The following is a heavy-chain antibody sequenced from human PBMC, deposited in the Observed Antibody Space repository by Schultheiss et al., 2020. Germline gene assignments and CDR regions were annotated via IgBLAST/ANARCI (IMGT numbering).Heavy chain of an antibody. CDR2: IYYSGST. V-gene: IGHV4-61*01. CDR1: GGSVSSGSYY. Sequence: SETMSLTCTVSGGSVSSGSYYWSWIRQPPGKGLEWIGYIYYSGSTNYNPSLKSRVTISVDTSKNQFSLKLSSVTAADTAVYYCARDAVVAAGEDVWGKGTTVTVSS. CDR3: ARDAVVAAGEDV. J-gene: IGHJ6*04. D-gene: IGHD2-15*01.